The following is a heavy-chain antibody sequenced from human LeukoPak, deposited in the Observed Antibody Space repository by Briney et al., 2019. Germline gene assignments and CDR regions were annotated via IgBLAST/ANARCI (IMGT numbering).Heavy chain of an antibody. CDR3: AKRSGY. CDR2: VRYDGSDK. CDR1: GFTFSSYG. D-gene: IGHD3-10*01. J-gene: IGHJ4*02. Sequence: GGSLRLSCAASGFTFSSYGIHWVRQAPGKGLEWVAGVRYDGSDKFHEDYVKGRFTISRDNSKNTVTLQMNSLRAEDTAVYYCAKRSGYWGQGTLVTVSS. V-gene: IGHV3-33*06.